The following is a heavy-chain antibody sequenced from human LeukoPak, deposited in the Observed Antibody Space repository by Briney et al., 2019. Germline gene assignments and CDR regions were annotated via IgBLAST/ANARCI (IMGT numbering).Heavy chain of an antibody. CDR1: GGSISSHY. J-gene: IGHJ4*02. Sequence: SETLSPTCTVSGGSISSHYWSWIRQPPGKGLEWIGYTYYSGSTNYNPSLKSRVTISVDTSKNQFSLKLSSVTAADTAVYYCARGIRLWPKDWGQGTLVTVSS. CDR2: TYYSGST. V-gene: IGHV4-59*11. D-gene: IGHD5-18*01. CDR3: ARGIRLWPKD.